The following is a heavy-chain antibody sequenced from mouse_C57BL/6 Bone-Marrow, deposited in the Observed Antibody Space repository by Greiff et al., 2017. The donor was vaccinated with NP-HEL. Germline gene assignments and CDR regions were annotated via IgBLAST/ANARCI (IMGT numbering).Heavy chain of an antibody. CDR3: ARGAY. V-gene: IGHV5-4*01. CDR1: GFTFSSYA. J-gene: IGHJ3*01. CDR2: ISDGGSYT. Sequence: EVQLKESGGGLVKPGGSLKLSCAASGFTFSSYAMSWVRQTPEKRLEWVATISDGGSYTYYPDNVKGRFTISRDNAKNNLYLQMSHLKSEDTAMYYCARGAYWGQGTLVTVSA.